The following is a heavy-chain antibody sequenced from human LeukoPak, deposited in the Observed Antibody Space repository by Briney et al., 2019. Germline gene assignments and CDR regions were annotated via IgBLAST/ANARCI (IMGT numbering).Heavy chain of an antibody. Sequence: SETLSLTCAVYGGSFSGYYWSWIRQPPGKGLEWIGEINHSGSTNYNPSLISRVTMSVDTSKNQFSLKLSSVTAADTAVYYCARGITMVRGVPTAWGQGTLVTVSS. CDR3: ARGITMVRGVPTA. CDR2: INHSGST. J-gene: IGHJ5*02. CDR1: GGSFSGYY. D-gene: IGHD3-10*01. V-gene: IGHV4-34*01.